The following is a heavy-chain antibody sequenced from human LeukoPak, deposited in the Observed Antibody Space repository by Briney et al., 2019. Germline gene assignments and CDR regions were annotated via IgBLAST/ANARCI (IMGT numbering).Heavy chain of an antibody. J-gene: IGHJ3*02. CDR3: ARGSLGVGNAFDI. CDR1: GFTFSSYS. Sequence: PGGSLRLSCAASGFTFSSYSMNWVRQAPGKGLEWVSSISSSSSYIYYADSVKGRFTISRDKAKNSLYLQMNSLRAEDTAVYYCARGSLGVGNAFDIWGQGTMVTVSS. CDR2: ISSSSSYI. V-gene: IGHV3-21*01. D-gene: IGHD1-1*01.